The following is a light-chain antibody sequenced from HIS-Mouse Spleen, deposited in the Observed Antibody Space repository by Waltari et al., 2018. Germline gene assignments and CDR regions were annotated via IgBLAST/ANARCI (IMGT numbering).Light chain of an antibody. Sequence: SYELTQPPSVSVSPGQTARITCSGDALPKKYAYWYQQKSGQAPVLVIYEDSKLPSGIPERFSGSSSGTMANLTISGAQVEDEADYYCYSTDSSGNHRVFGGGTKLTVL. CDR3: YSTDSSGNHRV. J-gene: IGLJ2*01. V-gene: IGLV3-10*01. CDR2: EDS. CDR1: ALPKKY.